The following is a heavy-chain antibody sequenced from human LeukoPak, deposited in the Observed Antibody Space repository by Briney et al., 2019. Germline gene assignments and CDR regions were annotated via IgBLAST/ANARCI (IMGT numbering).Heavy chain of an antibody. V-gene: IGHV1-2*02. D-gene: IGHD5-12*01. CDR1: GSTFSGFY. J-gene: IGHJ6*03. Sequence: ASVKLSCKSSGSTFSGFYIHWVRQAPGQGLEWMGWINPNSGVTNYAQKLQGRVTITRDTSIDTAYMQLSRLSSDDTAVYYCAKDRYGDYEAPFHYYMDAWGRGTTVTVSS. CDR2: INPNSGVT. CDR3: AKDRYGDYEAPFHYYMDA.